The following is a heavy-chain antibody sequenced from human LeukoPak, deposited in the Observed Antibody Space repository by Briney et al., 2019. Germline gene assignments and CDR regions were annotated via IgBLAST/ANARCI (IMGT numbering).Heavy chain of an antibody. D-gene: IGHD3-3*01. CDR3: AKSTPFPYDFWSGYYGKGYFDY. J-gene: IGHJ4*02. Sequence: GGSLRLPCAASGFTFSSYGMHWVRQAPGKGLEWVAVISYDGSNKYYADSVKGRFTISRDNSKNTLYLQMNSLRAEDTAVYYCAKSTPFPYDFWSGYYGKGYFDYWGQGTLVTVSS. V-gene: IGHV3-30*18. CDR2: ISYDGSNK. CDR1: GFTFSSYG.